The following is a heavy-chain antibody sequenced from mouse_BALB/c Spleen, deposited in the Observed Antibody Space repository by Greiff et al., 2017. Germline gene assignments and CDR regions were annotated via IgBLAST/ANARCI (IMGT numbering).Heavy chain of an antibody. V-gene: IGHV5-6*02. CDR3: ASYYGKNYAMDY. CDR2: ISSGGSYT. J-gene: IGHJ4*01. CDR1: GFTFSSYG. D-gene: IGHD2-1*01. Sequence: DVKLVESGGDLVKPGGSLKLSCAASGFTFSSYGMSWVRQTPDKRLEWVATISSGGSYTYYPDSVKGRFTISRDNAKNTLYLQMSSLKSEDTAMYYCASYYGKNYAMDYWGQGTSVTVSS.